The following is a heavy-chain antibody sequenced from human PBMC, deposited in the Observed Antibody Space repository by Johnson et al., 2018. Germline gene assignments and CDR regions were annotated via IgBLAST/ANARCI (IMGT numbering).Heavy chain of an antibody. Sequence: QVQLVESGGGVVQPGRSLRLSCAASGFTFSNYGMHWVRQAPGKGLEWVAAISYDGRNEYYADSVKGLFTVSRDNSKNTLYLQMNSLRAEDTAVYYCAKGSSSRSYHYYMDVGGKGTTVAVSS. J-gene: IGHJ6*03. CDR2: ISYDGRNE. CDR1: GFTFSNYG. D-gene: IGHD6-13*01. CDR3: AKGSSSRSYHYYMDV. V-gene: IGHV3-30*18.